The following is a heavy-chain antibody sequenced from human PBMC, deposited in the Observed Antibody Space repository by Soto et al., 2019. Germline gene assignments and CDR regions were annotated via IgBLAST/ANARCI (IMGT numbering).Heavy chain of an antibody. CDR1: GYTFTGYY. V-gene: IGHV1-2*04. Sequence: QVQLVQSGAEVKKPGASVKVSCKASGYTFTGYYMHWVRQAPGQGLEWMGWINPNSGGTNYAQKFQGWVTMTRDTSISTAYMELSRLRSDDTAVYYCARGPFWQQMRNYYYYGMDVWGQGTTVTVSS. CDR2: INPNSGGT. CDR3: ARGPFWQQMRNYYYYGMDV. J-gene: IGHJ6*02. D-gene: IGHD6-13*01.